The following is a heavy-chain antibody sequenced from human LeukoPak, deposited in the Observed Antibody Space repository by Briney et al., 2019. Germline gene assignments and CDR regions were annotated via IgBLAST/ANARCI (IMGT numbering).Heavy chain of an antibody. V-gene: IGHV1-2*04. CDR1: GYTFTGYY. Sequence: ASVKGSCKASGYTFTGYYMHCVRQAPGQGLEWMGWINPNSGGTNYAQKFQGWVTMTRDTSISTAYMELSRLRSDDTAVYYCARGRIVVVPAATPAYYFDYWGQGTLVTVSS. D-gene: IGHD2-2*01. CDR3: ARGRIVVVPAATPAYYFDY. CDR2: INPNSGGT. J-gene: IGHJ4*02.